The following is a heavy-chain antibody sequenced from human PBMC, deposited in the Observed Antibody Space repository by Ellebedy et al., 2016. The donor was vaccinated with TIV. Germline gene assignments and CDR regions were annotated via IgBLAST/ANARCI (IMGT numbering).Heavy chain of an antibody. J-gene: IGHJ4*02. V-gene: IGHV1-69*13. CDR3: ARPRIAPNGPGLFEY. D-gene: IGHD6-13*01. Sequence: AASVKVSCKASGDTFSSFSINWLRQAPGQGLEWMGGNIPVFGTPKYAERFQGSVTISADESTSTVYLEMKNLRSEDTAIYYCARPRIAPNGPGLFEYWGQGSLVTVSS. CDR1: GDTFSSFS. CDR2: NIPVFGTP.